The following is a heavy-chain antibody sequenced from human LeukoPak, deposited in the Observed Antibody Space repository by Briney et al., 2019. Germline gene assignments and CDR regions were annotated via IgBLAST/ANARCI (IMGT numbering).Heavy chain of an antibody. Sequence: SETLSLTCTVFGSMSNHFWSWIRQPPGKGLEWIGYIYDSGSTNYNPSLKSRVTISVDTSKNQFSLKLSSVTAADTAVYYCARTAAGHLIDYWGQGTLVTVSS. J-gene: IGHJ4*02. CDR2: IYDSGST. D-gene: IGHD6-13*01. CDR1: GSMSNHF. CDR3: ARTAAGHLIDY. V-gene: IGHV4-59*11.